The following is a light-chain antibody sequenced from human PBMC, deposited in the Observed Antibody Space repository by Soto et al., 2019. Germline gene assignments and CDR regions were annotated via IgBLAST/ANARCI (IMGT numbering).Light chain of an antibody. Sequence: DIQMTQSPSSLSASVGDRVTITCQASQDISNYLNWYQQKPGKAPKLLIYDASNLETGVPSRFSGSGSATDFTFTISSLQHEGIATYYCQQYDNLPLTFGPGTKVDSK. CDR1: QDISNY. V-gene: IGKV1-33*01. J-gene: IGKJ3*01. CDR3: QQYDNLPLT. CDR2: DAS.